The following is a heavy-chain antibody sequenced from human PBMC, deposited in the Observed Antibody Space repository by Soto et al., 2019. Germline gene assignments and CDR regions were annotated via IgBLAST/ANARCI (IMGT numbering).Heavy chain of an antibody. CDR1: GFSLSNSRMC. V-gene: IGHV2-70*11. CDR3: ARTPPTGGSGSYFRNTFDY. J-gene: IGHJ4*02. Sequence: SGPTLVNPTQTLTLTCTFSGFSLSNSRMCVSWIRQPPGKALEWLARVDWDDDKYYSTSLKSRLTISKDTSRNQVVLTMTNMDPVDTATYYCARTPPTGGSGSYFRNTFDYWGQGTLVTVSS. CDR2: VDWDDDK. D-gene: IGHD3-10*01.